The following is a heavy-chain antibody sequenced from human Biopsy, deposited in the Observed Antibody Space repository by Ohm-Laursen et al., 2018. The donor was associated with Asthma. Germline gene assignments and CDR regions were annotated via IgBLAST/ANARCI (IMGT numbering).Heavy chain of an antibody. V-gene: IGHV4-39*01. Sequence: SDTLSLTWTVSGGSMTPTSHYWDWIRQAPGKGLEWIGYISYGGETSSNPSLKNRVTISRDTSKNQFSLRLTSVTAADTAVYFCARRITIFGVVQKDHGMDAWGQGTTVIVSS. D-gene: IGHD3-3*01. CDR1: GGSMTPTSHY. CDR2: ISYGGET. CDR3: ARRITIFGVVQKDHGMDA. J-gene: IGHJ6*02.